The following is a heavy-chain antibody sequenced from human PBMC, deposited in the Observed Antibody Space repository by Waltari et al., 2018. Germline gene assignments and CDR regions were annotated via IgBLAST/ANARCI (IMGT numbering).Heavy chain of an antibody. Sequence: QVQLQESGPGLVKPSQTLSLTCTVSGGSISSGSYYWSWIRQPAGKGLEWIGRIYTSGSTNYNPALKSRVTISVDTSISTAYMELSRLRSDDTAVYYCARVFGYYYYMDVWGKGTTVTVSS. D-gene: IGHD3-10*01. CDR1: GGSISSGSYY. CDR2: IYTSGST. CDR3: ARVFGYYYYMDV. V-gene: IGHV4-61*02. J-gene: IGHJ6*03.